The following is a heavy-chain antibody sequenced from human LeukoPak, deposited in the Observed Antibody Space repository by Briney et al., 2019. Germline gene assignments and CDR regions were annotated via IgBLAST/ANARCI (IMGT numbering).Heavy chain of an antibody. D-gene: IGHD2-15*01. V-gene: IGHV3-74*01. CDR3: ARDRCSGGSCYANDY. CDR1: GFTFSSYW. CDR2: INSDGSST. J-gene: IGHJ4*02. Sequence: GGSLRLSCAASGFTFSSYWMHCVRQAPGKGLVWVSRINSDGSSTSYADSVKGRFTISRDNAKNTLYLQMNSLRAEDTAVYYCARDRCSGGSCYANDYWGQGTLVTVSS.